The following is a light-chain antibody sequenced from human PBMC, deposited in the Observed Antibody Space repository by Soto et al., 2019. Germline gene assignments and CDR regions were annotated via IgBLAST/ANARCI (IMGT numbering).Light chain of an antibody. J-gene: IGKJ3*01. CDR2: WAS. CDR1: QTISYTSINKTY. Sequence: DIVMTQSPDSLAVSLGERATISCKSSQTISYTSINKTYLAWYQQRPGQPPKLLIYWASIRGSGVPSRFSGSGSGTDFTLTISSLQPEDVATYYCQKYNSAGFTFGPGTKVDIK. CDR3: QKYNSAGFT. V-gene: IGKV4-1*01.